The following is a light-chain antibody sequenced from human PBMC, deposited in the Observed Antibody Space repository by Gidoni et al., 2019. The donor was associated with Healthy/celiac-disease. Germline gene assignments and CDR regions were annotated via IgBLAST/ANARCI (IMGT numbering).Light chain of an antibody. J-gene: IGKJ1*01. CDR2: DAS. Sequence: EIVLTQSPATLSLSPGERATLSCRASQSVSSYLAWYQQKPGQAPRLLIYDASNRATGIPARFSGSGSGTDFTHTISSLEPEDLAVYDCQQRSNWPRTVGQGTKVEIK. V-gene: IGKV3-11*01. CDR3: QQRSNWPRT. CDR1: QSVSSY.